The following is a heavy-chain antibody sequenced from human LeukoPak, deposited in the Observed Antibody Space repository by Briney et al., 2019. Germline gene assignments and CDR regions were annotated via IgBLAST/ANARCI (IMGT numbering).Heavy chain of an antibody. Sequence: SETLSLTCTVSGGSISSYYWSWIRQPPGKGLEWIGYIYYSGSTYYNPSLKSRVTISVDTSKNQFSLKLSSVTAADTAVYYCARGGSSDYYYYMDVWGKGTTVTVSS. V-gene: IGHV4-59*01. CDR3: ARGGSSDYYYYMDV. CDR1: GGSISSYY. J-gene: IGHJ6*03. D-gene: IGHD6-6*01. CDR2: IYYSGST.